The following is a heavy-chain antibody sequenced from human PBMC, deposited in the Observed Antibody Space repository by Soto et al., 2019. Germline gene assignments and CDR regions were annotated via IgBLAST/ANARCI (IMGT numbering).Heavy chain of an antibody. CDR2: IYYSGST. CDR3: ARRGSSSWYGY. CDR1: GGSISSSSYY. Sequence: QLQLQESGPGLVKPSETLSLTCTVYGGSISSSSYYWGWIRQPPGKGLEWIGSIYYSGSTYYNPSLKSRVTISVDTSKNQFSLKLSSVTAADTAVYYCARRGSSSWYGYWGQGTLVTVSS. V-gene: IGHV4-39*01. J-gene: IGHJ4*02. D-gene: IGHD6-13*01.